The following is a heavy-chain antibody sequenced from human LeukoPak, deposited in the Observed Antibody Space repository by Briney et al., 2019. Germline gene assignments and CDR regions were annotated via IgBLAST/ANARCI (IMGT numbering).Heavy chain of an antibody. J-gene: IGHJ4*02. Sequence: SETLSLTCTVSGGSISDNYWSWIRQPPGKGLEWIGYAYYSGHTNYNSSLKSRVTMSLDTSKSQFSLRLSSVTAADTAVYYCARHGRRRYCSSTSCYTFDYWGQGTLVTVSS. D-gene: IGHD2-2*02. V-gene: IGHV4-59*08. CDR3: ARHGRRRYCSSTSCYTFDY. CDR1: GGSISDNY. CDR2: AYYSGHT.